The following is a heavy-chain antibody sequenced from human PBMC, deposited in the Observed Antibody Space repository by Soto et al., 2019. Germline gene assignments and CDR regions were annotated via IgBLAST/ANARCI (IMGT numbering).Heavy chain of an antibody. CDR2: IDSGGST. D-gene: IGHD3-22*01. CDR3: ARDSIVFPYYYDSPLDY. CDR1: GFSVSSSY. J-gene: IGHJ4*02. V-gene: IGHV3-66*01. Sequence: GGSLRLSCAASGFSVSSSYMNWVRQAPGKGLEWVSVIDSGGSTDHADSVKGRFTISRDNSKNTLYLQMNSLRAEDTAVYYCARDSIVFPYYYDSPLDYWGQGTLVTVSS.